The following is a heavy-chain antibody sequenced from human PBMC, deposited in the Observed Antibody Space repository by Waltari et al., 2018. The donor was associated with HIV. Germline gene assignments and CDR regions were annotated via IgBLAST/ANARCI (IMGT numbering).Heavy chain of an antibody. V-gene: IGHV4-4*02. CDR1: GGSIKSSKW. Sequence: QVQLQESGPGLVRPSGTLFLTCGVTGGSIKSSKWWSWVRQPPGKGLEWIGDIYHSGNVNYNLSLKSRVAFSVDRSKNHFSLNLTSVTTADTATYFCARLRDYGDYGHYDFWGRGTLVVVSP. CDR3: ARLRDYGDYGHYDF. J-gene: IGHJ4*02. CDR2: IYHSGNV. D-gene: IGHD4-17*01.